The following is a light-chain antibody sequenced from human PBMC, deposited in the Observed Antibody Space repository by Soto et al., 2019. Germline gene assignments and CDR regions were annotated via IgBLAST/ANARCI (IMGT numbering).Light chain of an antibody. J-gene: IGKJ5*01. CDR3: QQYNSWPPIT. Sequence: EIFVTQSPAILSVSPGESVTLSCRASQSVISNLAWYQQKLGQAPRLLIYGASTRASGIPARFSGGGSGTEFTLTISSLQSEDFVVYYCQQYNSWPPITFGQGTRLEIK. V-gene: IGKV3-15*01. CDR2: GAS. CDR1: QSVISN.